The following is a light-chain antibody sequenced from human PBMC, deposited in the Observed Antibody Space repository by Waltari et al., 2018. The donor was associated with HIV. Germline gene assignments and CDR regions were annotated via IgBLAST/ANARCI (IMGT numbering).Light chain of an antibody. CDR2: SNN. Sequence: QSVLTQPPSASGTPGQRVTISCSGSSSNIASNTVNWYQQLPGTAPKLLIYSNNQRPSGVPDRFSGSKSGTSASLAISGLQSEDEADYYCAAWDDSLNGPVVFGGGTKLTVL. V-gene: IGLV1-44*01. J-gene: IGLJ2*01. CDR3: AAWDDSLNGPVV. CDR1: SSNIASNT.